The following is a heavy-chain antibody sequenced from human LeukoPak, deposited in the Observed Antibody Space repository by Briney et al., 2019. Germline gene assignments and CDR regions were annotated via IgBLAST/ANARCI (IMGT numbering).Heavy chain of an antibody. CDR3: ARQIASAGTAGFDF. J-gene: IGHJ4*02. CDR1: GGSISSYY. V-gene: IGHV4-4*07. CDR2: IYSTGSS. Sequence: SQTLSLTCTVSGGSISSYYWSWIRQPAGKGLEWIGRIYSTGSSNYNPSLTSRVTMSVDTSKNQFSLRRRSVTAADTAVYYCARQIASAGTAGFDFWGQGALVTVSS. D-gene: IGHD6-13*01.